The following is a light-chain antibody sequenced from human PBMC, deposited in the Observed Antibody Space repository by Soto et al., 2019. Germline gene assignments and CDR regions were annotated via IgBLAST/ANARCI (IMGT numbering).Light chain of an antibody. J-gene: IGKJ1*01. Sequence: EIVLTQSPGTLSLSPGERATLSCRTSQSVRSSHLAWYQQKPGQAPRLLIYGASNRATGIPDRFSGSGSGTDFTLTISRLEPEDFAVYYCQQYGSSGTFGQGTKVDIK. CDR3: QQYGSSGT. CDR2: GAS. CDR1: QSVRSSH. V-gene: IGKV3-20*01.